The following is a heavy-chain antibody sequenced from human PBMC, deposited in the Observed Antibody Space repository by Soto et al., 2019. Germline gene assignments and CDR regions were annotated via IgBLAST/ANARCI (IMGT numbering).Heavy chain of an antibody. V-gene: IGHV3-48*03. CDR3: ARDAMYNWNYRDGMDV. Sequence: WGSLRLSCAASGFTFSSYEMNWVRQAPGKGLEWVSYISSSGSTIYYADSVKGRFTISRDNAKNSLYLQMNSLGAEDTAVYYCARDAMYNWNYRDGMDVWGQGTTVTVSS. J-gene: IGHJ6*02. D-gene: IGHD1-7*01. CDR1: GFTFSSYE. CDR2: ISSSGSTI.